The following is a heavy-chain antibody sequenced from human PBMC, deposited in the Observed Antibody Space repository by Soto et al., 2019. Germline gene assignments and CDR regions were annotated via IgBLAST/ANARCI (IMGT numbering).Heavy chain of an antibody. Sequence: SETLSLTCTVSGGSISSYYWSWIRQPPGKGLEWIGYIYYSGSTNYNPSLKSRVTISVDTSKNQFSLKLSSVTAADTAVYYCAREAGSAFHYYYYMDVWGKGTTVTVSS. CDR2: IYYSGST. D-gene: IGHD2-15*01. CDR1: GGSISSYY. V-gene: IGHV4-59*01. CDR3: AREAGSAFHYYYYMDV. J-gene: IGHJ6*03.